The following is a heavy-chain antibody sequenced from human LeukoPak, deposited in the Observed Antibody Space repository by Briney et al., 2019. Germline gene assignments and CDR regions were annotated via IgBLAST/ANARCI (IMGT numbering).Heavy chain of an antibody. CDR1: GFTFSSYE. J-gene: IGHJ4*02. V-gene: IGHV3-48*03. CDR2: ISSDGYTM. CDR3: ARGRHSSG. Sequence: GGSLRLSCAASGFTFSSYEMNWVRQAPGKGLEGVSYISSDGYTMYYADSVKGRFTISRDNAKNSLSLQMNSLRAEDTAVYYCARGRHSSGWGEGTLVTVSS. D-gene: IGHD6-19*01.